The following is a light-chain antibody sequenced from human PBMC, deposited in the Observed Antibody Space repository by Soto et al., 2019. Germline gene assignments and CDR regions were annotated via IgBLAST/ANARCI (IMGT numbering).Light chain of an antibody. V-gene: IGKV1-27*01. CDR3: HKYDTAPQT. CDR2: AAS. CDR1: QGIIDY. Sequence: DIQMTQSPSSLSASVGDTVTITCRASQGIIDYLAWYQQRPGRVPRLLIYAASTLHTGVPSRFSGSGAGTDFTLTISSLQPEDVATYYCHKYDTAPQTFGPGTKVEIK. J-gene: IGKJ1*01.